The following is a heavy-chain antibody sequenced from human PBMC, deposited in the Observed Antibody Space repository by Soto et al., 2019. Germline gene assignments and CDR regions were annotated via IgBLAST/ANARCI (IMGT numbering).Heavy chain of an antibody. J-gene: IGHJ5*02. D-gene: IGHD3-10*01. CDR3: ARDYMVRGVMRGFDP. CDR2: IYHSGST. Sequence: SVTCGVGDGSISSSNWWRWINKPPGKGLEWIGEIYHSGSTNYNPSLKSRVTISVDKSKNQFSLKLSSVAAADTAVYYCARDYMVRGVMRGFDPWGQGTLVTVPS. V-gene: IGHV4-4*02. CDR1: DGSISSSNW.